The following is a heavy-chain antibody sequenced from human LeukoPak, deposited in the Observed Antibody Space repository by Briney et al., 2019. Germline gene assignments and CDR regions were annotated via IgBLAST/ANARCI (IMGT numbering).Heavy chain of an antibody. D-gene: IGHD6-6*01. CDR2: IYTSGST. CDR1: GGSISSGSYY. V-gene: IGHV4-61*02. CDR3: ARDFRGFEYSSSSNWFDP. Sequence: KTSETLSLTCTVSGGSISSGSYYRSWIRQPAGKGLEWIGRIYTSGSTNYNPSLKSRVTISVDTSKNQFSLKLSSVTAADTAVYYCARDFRGFEYSSSSNWFDPWGQGTLVTVSS. J-gene: IGHJ5*02.